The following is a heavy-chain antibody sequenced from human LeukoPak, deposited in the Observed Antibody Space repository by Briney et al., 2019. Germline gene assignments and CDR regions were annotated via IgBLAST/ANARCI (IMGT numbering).Heavy chain of an antibody. Sequence: ASVKVSCKASGYSFTSFGMNWVRQAPGQGLEWLGWINTNTGNPTYAQGFTGRFVFSLDTSVSTAYLQISSLKAEDTAVYYCARAWDPAFDIWGQGTMVTVSS. CDR2: INTNTGNP. V-gene: IGHV7-4-1*02. J-gene: IGHJ3*02. CDR3: ARAWDPAFDI. D-gene: IGHD1-26*01. CDR1: GYSFTSFG.